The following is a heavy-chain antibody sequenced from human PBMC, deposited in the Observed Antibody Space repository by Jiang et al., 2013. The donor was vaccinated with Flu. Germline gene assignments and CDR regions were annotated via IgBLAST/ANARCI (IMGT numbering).Heavy chain of an antibody. D-gene: IGHD4-17*01. CDR1: GGSLSGHQ. CDR2: INIGGYT. CDR3: ARALPAASLDGSPYPDPGDV. V-gene: IGHV4-34*01. J-gene: IGHJ4*01. Sequence: RLLKPSETLSLTCAVYGGSLSGHQWAWVRQAPGKGLEWIGEINIGGYTLYHPSLKKRVTISADPPKNQFSLHLTSVTAADTAVYYCARALPAASLDGSPYPDPGDVWGHGTLVTVSS.